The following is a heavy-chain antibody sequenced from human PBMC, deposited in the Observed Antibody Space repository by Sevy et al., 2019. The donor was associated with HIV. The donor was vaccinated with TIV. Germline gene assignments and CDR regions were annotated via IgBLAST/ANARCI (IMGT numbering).Heavy chain of an antibody. CDR3: ARAAYYCSTTCCYIDY. V-gene: IGHV3-21*01. Sequence: GGSLRLSCAASGFTFSTYTMNWVRQAPGKGLEWVSSISSSSSYIYYADSVKGRFTISRDNAKNSLYLQMNSLRVEDTAVYYCARAAYYCSTTCCYIDYWGQGTLVTVSS. CDR1: GFTFSTYT. D-gene: IGHD2-2*02. J-gene: IGHJ4*02. CDR2: ISSSSSYI.